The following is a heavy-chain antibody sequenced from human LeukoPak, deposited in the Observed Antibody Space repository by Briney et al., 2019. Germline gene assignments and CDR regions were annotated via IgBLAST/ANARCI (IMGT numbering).Heavy chain of an antibody. J-gene: IGHJ4*02. Sequence: GGSLRLSCAASGFTFSNYGMSWVRQAPGKGLEWVSAISDDGRSTYHADSVKGRFTISKDNSKKTLSLQMNNLRAEDTAVYYCAKRVPYSSSSVYFDYWGQGTLVTVSS. CDR2: ISDDGRST. CDR3: AKRVPYSSSSVYFDY. D-gene: IGHD6-6*01. CDR1: GFTFSNYG. V-gene: IGHV3-23*01.